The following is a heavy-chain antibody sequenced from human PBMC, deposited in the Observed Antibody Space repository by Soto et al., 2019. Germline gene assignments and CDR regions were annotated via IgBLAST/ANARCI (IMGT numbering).Heavy chain of an antibody. Sequence: EVQVVESGGGLVQHGGSLRLSCTVSGFTVSSNYMTWVRQAPGKGLEWVSVFYTGGSTYYADSVKSRFTISRDNSKNTVYLQMNNLRAEDTAVYYCARTRNTVTTYFDDWGQGTLVTVSS. J-gene: IGHJ4*02. CDR2: FYTGGST. D-gene: IGHD4-4*01. CDR3: ARTRNTVTTYFDD. CDR1: GFTVSSNY. V-gene: IGHV3-66*01.